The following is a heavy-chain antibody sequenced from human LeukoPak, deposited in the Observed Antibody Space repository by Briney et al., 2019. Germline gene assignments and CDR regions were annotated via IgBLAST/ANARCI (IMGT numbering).Heavy chain of an antibody. V-gene: IGHV3-74*01. CDR2: INSDGSST. D-gene: IGHD5-18*01. CDR1: GFTFSSYW. CDR3: ARATRIQLWLIDY. J-gene: IGHJ4*02. Sequence: GGSLRLSCAASGFTFSSYWMHWVRQAPGKGLVWVSRINSDGSSTSYADSVKGRFTISRDNAKNTLYLQMNSLRAEDTAVYYCARATRIQLWLIDYWGQGTLVTVSS.